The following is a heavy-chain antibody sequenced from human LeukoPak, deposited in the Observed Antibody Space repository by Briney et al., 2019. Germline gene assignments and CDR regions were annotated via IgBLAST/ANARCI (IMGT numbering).Heavy chain of an antibody. CDR2: IYTSRST. J-gene: IGHJ3*02. V-gene: IGHV4-61*02. CDR1: GGSISSGSYY. CDR3: ARGRRLGIVVVPAAISREAAFDI. Sequence: SETLSLTCTVSGGSISSGSYYWSWIRQPAGKELAWIGRIYTSRSTNYNPSLKSRVTISVDTSKNQFSLKLSSVTAADTAVYYCARGRRLGIVVVPAAISREAAFDIWGQGTMVTVSS. D-gene: IGHD2-2*02.